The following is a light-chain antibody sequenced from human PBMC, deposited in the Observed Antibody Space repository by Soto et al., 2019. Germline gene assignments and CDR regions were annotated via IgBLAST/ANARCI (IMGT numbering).Light chain of an antibody. V-gene: IGKV1-39*01. J-gene: IGKJ1*01. CDR1: QNINNY. CDR2: AAS. CDR3: QQSYITPPGT. Sequence: DIQMTQSPSSLSASVGDRVTITCQASQNINNYLNWYQQKPGKAPNLLIYAASGLQTGVPSRFSGSGSGTDFTLSISSLQREDFATYYCQQSYITPPGTFGQGTKVDIK.